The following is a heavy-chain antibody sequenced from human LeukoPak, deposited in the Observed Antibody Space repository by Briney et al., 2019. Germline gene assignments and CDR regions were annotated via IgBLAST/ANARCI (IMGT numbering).Heavy chain of an antibody. CDR3: ARGYGRTYIATAGTSDF. CDR1: GFTFSSYT. J-gene: IGHJ4*02. Sequence: KSGGSLRLSRAASGFTFSSYTINWVRQAPGKGLDWVSSISSSSTYIYYADSVKGRFTISRDNAKNSLYLQMNSLRAEDTAVYYCARGYGRTYIATAGTSDFWGQGTLVTVSS. CDR2: ISSSSTYI. V-gene: IGHV3-21*01. D-gene: IGHD6-13*01.